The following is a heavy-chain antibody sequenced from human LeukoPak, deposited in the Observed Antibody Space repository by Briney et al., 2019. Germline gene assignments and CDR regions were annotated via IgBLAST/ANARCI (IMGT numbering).Heavy chain of an antibody. J-gene: IGHJ4*02. CDR3: ARDPCSSTSCYTEY. Sequence: SETLSLTCTVSGGSISSGGYYWSWIRQHPGKGLEWIGYIYYSGSTYYNPSLKSRVTISVDTSKNQFSLKLSSVTAADTAVHYCARDPCSSTSCYTEYWGQGTLVTVSS. CDR1: GGSISSGGYY. V-gene: IGHV4-31*03. D-gene: IGHD2-2*02. CDR2: IYYSGST.